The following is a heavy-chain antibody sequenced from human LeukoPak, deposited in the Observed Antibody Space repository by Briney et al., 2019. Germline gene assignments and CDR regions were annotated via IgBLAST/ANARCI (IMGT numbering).Heavy chain of an antibody. V-gene: IGHV4-61*02. Sequence: PSETLSLTCTVSGGSITSGPHYWNWIRQSAEKGLEWIGRVQTTGSLDYNPSLKSRVTISVDTSKNQISLKLSSVTAADTAVYYCARWRGYSYGPFFDYWGQGTLVTVSS. D-gene: IGHD5-18*01. CDR3: ARWRGYSYGPFFDY. J-gene: IGHJ4*02. CDR1: GGSITSGPHY. CDR2: VQTTGSL.